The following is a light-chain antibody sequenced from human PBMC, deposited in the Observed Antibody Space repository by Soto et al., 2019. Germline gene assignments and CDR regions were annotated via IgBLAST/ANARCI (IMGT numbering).Light chain of an antibody. J-gene: IGKJ1*01. V-gene: IGKV3-20*01. CDR3: QQYAASPWT. Sequence: EIVLTQSPGTLSLSPGKRATLSCRASQTVTSNSLAWYQQKPGQAPRLLIYGASSRATGIPDRFSGSGSGTDFTLTIASLEPEDFAVYSCQQYAASPWTFGHGTKVEIK. CDR1: QTVTSNS. CDR2: GAS.